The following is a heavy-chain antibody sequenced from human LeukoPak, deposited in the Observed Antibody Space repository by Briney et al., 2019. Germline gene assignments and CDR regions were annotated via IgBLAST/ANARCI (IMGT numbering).Heavy chain of an antibody. Sequence: SETLSLTCTVSGDSISSGGYYWSWIRQHPGKGLEWLGYIYYSGSTYYNPSLKSRVTISVDTSKNQFSLKLSSVTAADTAVYYCARVTYYYGSGSYSYYYYYYGMDVWGQGTTVTVSS. J-gene: IGHJ6*02. D-gene: IGHD3-10*01. CDR2: IYYSGST. CDR3: ARVTYYYGSGSYSYYYYYYGMDV. CDR1: GDSISSGGYY. V-gene: IGHV4-31*03.